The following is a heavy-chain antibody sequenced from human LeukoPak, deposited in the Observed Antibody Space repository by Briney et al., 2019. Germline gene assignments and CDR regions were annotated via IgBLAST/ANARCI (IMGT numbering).Heavy chain of an antibody. CDR1: GYSISSGYY. V-gene: IGHV4-38-2*02. Sequence: SETLSLTCTVSGYSISSGYYWGWIRPPPGKGLEWIGSIYHSGSTYYNPSLKSRFTISVDTSKNKFSLKLSSVTAADKAVYYWARRDYSNGGFDYWGQGTLVTVSS. D-gene: IGHD4-11*01. CDR2: IYHSGST. J-gene: IGHJ4*02. CDR3: ARRDYSNGGFDY.